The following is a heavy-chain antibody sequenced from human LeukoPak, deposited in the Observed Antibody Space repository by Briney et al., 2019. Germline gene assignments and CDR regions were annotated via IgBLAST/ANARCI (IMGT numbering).Heavy chain of an antibody. Sequence: VESLKISCRGSGYRFNCYWIGWVRQKPGKGLEWMGIIYPGDSDSRYGPSFQGQVSISVDNSIDTAYLQWSSLEAPDSGTYYCARRGLTPEPAGVPGFRIDFHYWGRETVVTVSS. CDR2: IYPGDSDS. CDR3: ARRGLTPEPAGVPGFRIDFHY. J-gene: IGHJ4*02. D-gene: IGHD3/OR15-3a*01. CDR1: GYRFNCYW. V-gene: IGHV5-51*01.